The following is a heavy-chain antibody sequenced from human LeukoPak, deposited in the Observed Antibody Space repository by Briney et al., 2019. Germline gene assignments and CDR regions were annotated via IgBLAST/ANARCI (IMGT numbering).Heavy chain of an antibody. J-gene: IGHJ6*03. V-gene: IGHV4-59*11. CDR2: IYYSGST. CDR1: GGSISSHY. Sequence: PSETLSLTCTVSGGSISSHYWSWIRQPPGKGLEWIGYIYYSGSTNYNPPLKSRVTISVDTSKNQFSLKLSSVTAADTAMYYCARDNPNWNYFYMDVWGKGTTVTVSS. D-gene: IGHD1-1*01. CDR3: ARDNPNWNYFYMDV.